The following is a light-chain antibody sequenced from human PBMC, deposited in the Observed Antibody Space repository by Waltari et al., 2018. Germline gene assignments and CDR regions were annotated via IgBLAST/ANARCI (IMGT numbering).Light chain of an antibody. J-gene: IGLJ3*02. V-gene: IGLV3-10*01. CDR1: VLPRKY. CDR2: EDS. CDR3: YSTDSSGNHRGV. Sequence: SYELTQPPSVSVSPGQTARIICPGAVLPRKYAYWYQQKSGQAPVPVIYEDSKRPSGIPERFSGSSSGTVATLTISGAQVEDEGVYYCYSTDSSGNHRGVFGGGTTLTVL.